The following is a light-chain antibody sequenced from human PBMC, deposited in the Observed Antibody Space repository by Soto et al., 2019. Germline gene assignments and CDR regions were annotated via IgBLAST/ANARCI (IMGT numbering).Light chain of an antibody. CDR3: QQYENWPLWT. CDR2: GVS. CDR1: QSVSSN. Sequence: EIVMTQSPATLSVSPGERATLSCRASQSVSSNLAWYQQKPGQAPRLLIYGVSTRATGIPARFSGSGSGTEFTLTISSLQSEDFAVYYCQQYENWPLWTFGQGTKVEIK. V-gene: IGKV3-15*01. J-gene: IGKJ1*01.